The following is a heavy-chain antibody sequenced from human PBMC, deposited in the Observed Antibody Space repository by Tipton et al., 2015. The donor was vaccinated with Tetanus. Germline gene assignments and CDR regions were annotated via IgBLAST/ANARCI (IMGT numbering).Heavy chain of an antibody. V-gene: IGHV4-31*03. Sequence: TLSLTCTVSGASINAGGYLWTWVRQHPGKGLEWIGNIYYTALTSYSPSLNSRVRIAVDTSKNQFSLSLTSVTAADTAVYFCARANNEFPKKGPFDYWGQGALVLVSS. CDR1: GASINAGGYL. J-gene: IGHJ4*02. D-gene: IGHD1-1*01. CDR3: ARANNEFPKKGPFDY. CDR2: IYYTALT.